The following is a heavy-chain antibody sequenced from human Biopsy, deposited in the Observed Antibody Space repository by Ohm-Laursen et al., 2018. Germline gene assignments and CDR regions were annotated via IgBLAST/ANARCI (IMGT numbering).Heavy chain of an antibody. CDR2: IYYSGST. CDR1: GASIISGGHF. D-gene: IGHD2-21*02. V-gene: IGHV4-61*08. J-gene: IGHJ4*02. Sequence: PLSLTCTVSGASIISGGHFWNWIRQHPGKGLEWIGYIYYSGSTNYNPSLKSRVTISVDTSKNQFSLRLNSVTAADTAVYYCARDDAVTVIRGLYYWGQGALVTVSS. CDR3: ARDDAVTVIRGLYY.